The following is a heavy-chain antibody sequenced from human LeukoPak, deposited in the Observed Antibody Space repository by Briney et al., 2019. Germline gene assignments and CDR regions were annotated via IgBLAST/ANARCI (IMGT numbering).Heavy chain of an antibody. J-gene: IGHJ3*02. V-gene: IGHV3-23*01. CDR3: AKVYRDYGDYFAFDI. CDR1: GFTFRRYA. Sequence: GGSLRLSCAASGFTFRRYAMSWVRQAPGKGLEWVSAISGSGGSTYYADSVKGRFTTSRDNTKKTLYLQMNSMKAEDTDVYYCAKVYRDYGDYFAFDIWGQGTMVTVSS. CDR2: ISGSGGST. D-gene: IGHD4-17*01.